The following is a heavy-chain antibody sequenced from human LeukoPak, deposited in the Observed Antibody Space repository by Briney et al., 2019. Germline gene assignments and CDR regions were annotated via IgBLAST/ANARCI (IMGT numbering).Heavy chain of an antibody. CDR3: AKVSGIVGAPQIDY. CDR2: ISGSGGST. CDR1: GFTFSSYA. V-gene: IGHV3-23*01. J-gene: IGHJ4*02. Sequence: AGGSLRLSCAASGFTFSSYAMSWVRQAPGKGLEWVSAISGSGGSTYYADSVKGRFTISRDNSKNTLYLQMNSLRAEDTAVYYCAKVSGIVGAPQIDYWGQGTLVTVSS. D-gene: IGHD1-26*01.